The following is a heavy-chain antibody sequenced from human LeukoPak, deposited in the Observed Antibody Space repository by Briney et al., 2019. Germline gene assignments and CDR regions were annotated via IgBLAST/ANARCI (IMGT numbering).Heavy chain of an antibody. CDR2: ISSSSSTI. CDR3: ARDRGRHYDFWSGYFFDY. J-gene: IGHJ4*02. V-gene: IGHV3-48*01. Sequence: GGSLRLSCAASGFTVSSNYMSWVRQAPGKGLEWVSYISSSSSTIYYADSVKGRFTISRDNTKNSLYLQMNSLRAEDTAVYYCARDRGRHYDFWSGYFFDYWGQGTLVTVSS. D-gene: IGHD3-3*01. CDR1: GFTVSSNY.